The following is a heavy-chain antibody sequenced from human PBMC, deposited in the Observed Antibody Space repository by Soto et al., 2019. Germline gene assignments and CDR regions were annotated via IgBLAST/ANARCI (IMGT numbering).Heavy chain of an antibody. D-gene: IGHD4-4*01. CDR1: GFTFSSYA. V-gene: IGHV3-30-3*01. CDR2: ISYDGSNK. CDR3: ARPLWRDDYNWGYFDL. J-gene: IGHJ2*01. Sequence: QVQLVESGGGVVQPGRSLRLSCAASGFTFSSYAMHWVRQAPGKGLEWVAVISYDGSNKYYADSVKGRFTISRDNSKTTLNLQMNSLRAEATSVYYCARPLWRDDYNWGYFDLWGRGTLVTVSS.